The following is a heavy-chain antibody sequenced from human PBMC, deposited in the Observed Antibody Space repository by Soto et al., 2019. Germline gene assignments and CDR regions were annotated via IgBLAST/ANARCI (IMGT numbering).Heavy chain of an antibody. CDR1: GYTFTSYG. CDR2: ISAYNGNT. J-gene: IGHJ6*02. Sequence: GASVKVSCKASGYTFTSYGISWVRQAPGQGLEWMGWISAYNGNTNYAQKLQGRVTMTTDTSTSTAYMELRSLRSDDTAVYYCARRRVVRGVMTYYYGMDVWGQGTTVTVSS. V-gene: IGHV1-18*04. CDR3: ARRRVVRGVMTYYYGMDV. D-gene: IGHD3-10*01.